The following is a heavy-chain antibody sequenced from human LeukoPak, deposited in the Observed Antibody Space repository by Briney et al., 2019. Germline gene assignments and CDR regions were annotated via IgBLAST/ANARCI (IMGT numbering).Heavy chain of an antibody. CDR1: GFTFSSFA. CDR3: ARDRLWSNALDY. CDR2: ISSSSNHI. J-gene: IGHJ4*02. D-gene: IGHD2-21*01. V-gene: IGHV3-21*01. Sequence: PGGSLRLSCAASGFTFSSFAMSWVRQAPGKGLEWVSSISSSSNHISYADSVKGRFTISRDNAKNSLYLQVNSLRAEDTAVYYCARDRLWSNALDYWGQGTLVTVSS.